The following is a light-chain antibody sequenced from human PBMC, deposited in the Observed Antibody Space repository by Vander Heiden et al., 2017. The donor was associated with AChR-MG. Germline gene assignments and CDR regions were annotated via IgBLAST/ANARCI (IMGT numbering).Light chain of an antibody. CDR1: SSDVGSYNL. CDR3: CSYAGSSTWV. V-gene: IGLV2-23*02. Sequence: QSALTQPASVSGSPGQSITISCTGTSSDVGSYNLVSWYQQHPGKAPKFLIYEVSKRPSGVSHRFSGSKSGNTASLTISGLQAEDEADYYCCSYAGSSTWVFGGGTKLTVL. J-gene: IGLJ3*02. CDR2: EVS.